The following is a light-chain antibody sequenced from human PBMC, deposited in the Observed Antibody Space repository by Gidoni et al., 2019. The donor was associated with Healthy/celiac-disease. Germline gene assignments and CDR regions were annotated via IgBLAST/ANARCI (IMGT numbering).Light chain of an antibody. V-gene: IGLV2-11*01. Sequence: QSALTQPRSVSGSPGPPVTISCTGTSSYVGGYNYVSWYQQHPGKAPKLMIYDVSKRPSGVPDRFSGSKSGNTASLTISGLQAEDEADYYCCSYAGSYTYVVFGGGTKLTVL. CDR1: SSYVGGYNY. CDR3: CSYAGSYTYVV. J-gene: IGLJ2*01. CDR2: DVS.